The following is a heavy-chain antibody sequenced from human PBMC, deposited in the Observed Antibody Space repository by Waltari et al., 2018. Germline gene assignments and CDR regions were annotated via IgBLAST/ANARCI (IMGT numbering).Heavy chain of an antibody. J-gene: IGHJ4*02. CDR2: ITVGDDT. V-gene: IGHV3-23*01. D-gene: IGHD1-20*01. CDR3: ATPFYNWDDPLHS. Sequence: EVQLLESGGDLVQPGGSLRLSCAASGITFSTYAINWVRLAPGRGLGWVPAITVGDDTYYADSVKGRFTISRDTSKDTVHLQMNGLRAEDTAVYYCATPFYNWDDPLHSWGQGTLVTVSS. CDR1: GITFSTYA.